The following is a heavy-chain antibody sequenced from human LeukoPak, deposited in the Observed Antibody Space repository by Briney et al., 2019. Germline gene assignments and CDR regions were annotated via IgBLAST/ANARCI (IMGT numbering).Heavy chain of an antibody. CDR2: IIPILGIA. D-gene: IGHD5-12*01. V-gene: IGHV1-69*04. J-gene: IGHJ4*02. Sequence: ASVKVSCKASGGTFSSYAISWVRQAPGQGLEWMGRIIPILGIANYAQKFQGRVAITADKSTSTAYMELSSLRSEDTAVYYCARDRATSGLDYWGQGTLVTVSS. CDR1: GGTFSSYA. CDR3: ARDRATSGLDY.